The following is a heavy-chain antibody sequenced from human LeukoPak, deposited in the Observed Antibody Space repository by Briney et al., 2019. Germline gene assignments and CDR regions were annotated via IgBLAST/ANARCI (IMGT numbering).Heavy chain of an antibody. CDR2: MTGST. CDR1: GASISTYY. Sequence: SETLSLTCTVSGASISTYYWSWIRQPPGKGLEWLGYMTGSTNYNPSLESRISISVDTSTKQFSLKLTSVTAADTAMYYCASSTGAIPGPSWYFDYWGLGTLVTVSS. V-gene: IGHV4-59*01. CDR3: ASSTGAIPGPSWYFDY. D-gene: IGHD7-27*01. J-gene: IGHJ4*02.